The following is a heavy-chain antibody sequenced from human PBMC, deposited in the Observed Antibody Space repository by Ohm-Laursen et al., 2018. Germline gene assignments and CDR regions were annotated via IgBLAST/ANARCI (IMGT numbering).Heavy chain of an antibody. CDR1: GFSFNDYG. J-gene: IGHJ3*01. D-gene: IGHD3-22*01. CDR2: INSVSSHR. Sequence: SLRLSCTASGFSFNDYGMHWIRQAPGKGLEWLSYINSVSSHRYEGDSARGRFTMSRDNAKNSVDLQLTSLRVEDTAVYYCARSVSNSGYFRHDAFDLWGQGTMLSVSS. CDR3: ARSVSNSGYFRHDAFDL. V-gene: IGHV3-48*01.